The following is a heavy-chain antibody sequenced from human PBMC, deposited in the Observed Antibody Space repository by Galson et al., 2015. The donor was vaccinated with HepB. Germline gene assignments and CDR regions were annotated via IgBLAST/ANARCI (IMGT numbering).Heavy chain of an antibody. CDR1: GGTFSSYT. J-gene: IGHJ4*02. D-gene: IGHD6-19*01. CDR3: ARVRGSKDSSGWDAFFDY. V-gene: IGHV1-69*02. Sequence: SVKVSCKASGGTFSSYTISWVRQAPGQGLEWMGRIIPILGIANYAQKFQGRVTITADKSTSTAYMELSSLRSGDTAVYYCARVRGSKDSSGWDAFFDYWGQGTLVTVSS. CDR2: IIPILGIA.